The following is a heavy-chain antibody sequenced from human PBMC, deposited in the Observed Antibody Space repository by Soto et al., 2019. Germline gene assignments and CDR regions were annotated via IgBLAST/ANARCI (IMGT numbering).Heavy chain of an antibody. D-gene: IGHD6-6*01. CDR1: GYTFTRYG. V-gene: IGHV1-18*04. Sequence: ASVKVSCKASGYTFTRYGISWVRQAPGQGLEWMGWISAYNGNTNYAQKLQGRVTMTTDTSTSTAYMELRSLRSDDTAVCYCARDRGSSSSSSGRVDYWRQGTQVTV. CDR2: ISAYNGNT. J-gene: IGHJ4*02. CDR3: ARDRGSSSSSSGRVDY.